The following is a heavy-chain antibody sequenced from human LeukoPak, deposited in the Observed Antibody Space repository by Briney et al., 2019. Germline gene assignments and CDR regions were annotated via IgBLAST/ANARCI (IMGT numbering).Heavy chain of an antibody. J-gene: IGHJ4*02. CDR3: ARGRLKREPFTKVAGALDY. CDR2: IGTYNGNT. V-gene: IGHV1-18*01. CDR1: GYTFRNYG. D-gene: IGHD6-19*01. Sequence: ASVKVSCKASGYTFRNYGITWVRQAPGQGLEWMGWIGTYNGNTDYAQKFQGRVIMTADTSTTTAHMELRSLRSDDTAVYYCARGRLKREPFTKVAGALDYWGQGTRVSVSS.